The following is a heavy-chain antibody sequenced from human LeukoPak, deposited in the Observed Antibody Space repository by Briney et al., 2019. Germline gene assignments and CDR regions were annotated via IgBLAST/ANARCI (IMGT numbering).Heavy chain of an antibody. CDR3: ASARGRGYYYYMDV. V-gene: IGHV4-31*03. J-gene: IGHJ6*03. Sequence: SETLSLTCTVSGGSISSGGYYWSWIRQHPGKGLEWIGYIYYSGSTYYNPSLKSRVTISVDTSKNQFSLKLSSVTAADTAVYYCASARGRGYYYYMDVWGKGTTVTVSS. D-gene: IGHD3-10*01. CDR2: IYYSGST. CDR1: GGSISSGGYY.